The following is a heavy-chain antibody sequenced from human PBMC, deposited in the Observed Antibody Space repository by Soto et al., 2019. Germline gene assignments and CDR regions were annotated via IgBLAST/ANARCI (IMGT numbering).Heavy chain of an antibody. V-gene: IGHV1-8*01. CDR2: RNPNSGNT. CDR3: ARGQVPDPAAIYYMDV. CDR1: GYTLTGYD. D-gene: IGHD2-2*01. J-gene: IGHJ6*03. Sequence: QVQLLQSGAEVKKPGASVKASCKASGYTLTGYDINWVRQATGQGLERMGWRNPNSGNTGNAQKFQGRVTMTRNTSISTAYMELSSLRSEDTAVYYCARGQVPDPAAIYYMDVCGKGTTVTVSS.